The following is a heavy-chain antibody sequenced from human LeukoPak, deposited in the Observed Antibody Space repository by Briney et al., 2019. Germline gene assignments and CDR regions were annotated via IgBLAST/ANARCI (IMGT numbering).Heavy chain of an antibody. CDR3: ARRDCSGGGCYGAY. CDR2: IYPRDSET. J-gene: IGHJ4*02. Sequence: GESLKISCKGSGYSFTTYWIAWVRQMPGKGLEWMGIIYPRDSETTYSSSFQGQVTMSVDRSISTAYLQWSSLKASDTAMYYCARRDCSGGGCYGAYWDQGTLVTVSS. CDR1: GYSFTTYW. D-gene: IGHD2-15*01. V-gene: IGHV5-51*01.